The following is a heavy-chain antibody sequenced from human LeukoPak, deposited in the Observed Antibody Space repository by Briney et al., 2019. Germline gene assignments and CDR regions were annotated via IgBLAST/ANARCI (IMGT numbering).Heavy chain of an antibody. CDR2: IYYSGST. D-gene: IGHD2-15*01. CDR1: GGSISSYY. V-gene: IGHV4-59*08. Sequence: SETRSLTCTVSGGSISSYYWSWIRQPPGKGLEWIGYIYYSGSTNYNPSLKSRVTISVDTSKNQFSLKLSSVTAADTAVYYCARCCGANYYGMDVWGQGTTVTVSS. CDR3: ARCCGANYYGMDV. J-gene: IGHJ6*02.